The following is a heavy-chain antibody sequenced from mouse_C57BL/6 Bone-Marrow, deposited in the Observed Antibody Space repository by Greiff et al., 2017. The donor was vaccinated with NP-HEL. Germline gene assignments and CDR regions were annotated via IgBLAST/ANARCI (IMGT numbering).Heavy chain of an antibody. V-gene: IGHV5-6*01. CDR3: AREAQATPLDY. D-gene: IGHD3-2*02. CDR1: GFTFSSYG. CDR2: ISSGGSYT. J-gene: IGHJ4*01. Sequence: EVMLVESGGDLVKPGGSLKLSCAASGFTFSSYGMSWVRQTPDTRLEWVATISSGGSYTYYPDSVKGRFTISRDNSKNTLYLQMSSLKSEDTAMYYCAREAQATPLDYWGQGTSVTVSS.